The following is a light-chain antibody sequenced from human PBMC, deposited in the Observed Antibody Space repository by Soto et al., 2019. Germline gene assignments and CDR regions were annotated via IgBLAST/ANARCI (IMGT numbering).Light chain of an antibody. Sequence: DLVMTQTPLSLSVTPGQPASISCKSSQSLLHSDGKTYLYWYLQRSGQPPQLLIHEVSNRFSGVPDRFSGSGSGTDFKLEISRVEAEDVGIYYCMQSIQLPRTFGQGTKVEIK. CDR1: QSLLHSDGKTY. J-gene: IGKJ1*01. CDR3: MQSIQLPRT. V-gene: IGKV2D-29*01. CDR2: EVS.